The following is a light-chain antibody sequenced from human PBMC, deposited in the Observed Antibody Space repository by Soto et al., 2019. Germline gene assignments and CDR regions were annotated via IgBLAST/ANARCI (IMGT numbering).Light chain of an antibody. Sequence: EIVMTQSPATLSVSPGERATLSCRASQSVSSNLAWYQQKPGQAPRLLIYGASTRATGIPARFSGSGSGTEFTLTISSLQSEDFAVYYCQQYNNWPPLTFGHGNKVYIK. CDR1: QSVSSN. CDR2: GAS. CDR3: QQYNNWPPLT. J-gene: IGKJ3*01. V-gene: IGKV3-15*01.